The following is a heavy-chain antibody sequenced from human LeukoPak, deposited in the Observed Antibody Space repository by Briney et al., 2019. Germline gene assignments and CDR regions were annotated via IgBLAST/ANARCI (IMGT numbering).Heavy chain of an antibody. CDR2: IYHSGRT. D-gene: IGHD5-18*01. V-gene: IGHV4-59*11. CDR1: GGSITDHY. J-gene: IGHJ4*02. Sequence: SETLSLTCSVSGGSITDHYWSWIRQPPGKELEYIGYIYHSGRTYYNPSLQSRVTISIDTSRNQFSLRLTFVTAADTAVYFCARGRGSYGIDFWGQGTLVTVSS. CDR3: ARGRGSYGIDF.